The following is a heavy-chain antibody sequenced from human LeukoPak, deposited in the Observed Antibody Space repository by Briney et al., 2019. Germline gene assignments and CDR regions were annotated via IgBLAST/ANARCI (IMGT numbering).Heavy chain of an antibody. J-gene: IGHJ4*02. Sequence: HPGGSLRLSCAASGFTFSSYGMHWVRQAPGKGLEWVAFILSDGSTTYYADSVKGRFTISRDNSKNTLYLQMNSLRAEDTAVYYCAKDLPEPYFDYWGQGTLVTVSS. CDR2: ILSDGSTT. CDR3: AKDLPEPYFDY. V-gene: IGHV3-30*02. CDR1: GFTFSSYG.